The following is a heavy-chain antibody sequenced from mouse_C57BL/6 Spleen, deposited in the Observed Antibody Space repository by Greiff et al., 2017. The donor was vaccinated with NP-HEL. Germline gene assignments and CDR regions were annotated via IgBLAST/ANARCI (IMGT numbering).Heavy chain of an antibody. J-gene: IGHJ1*03. CDR1: GYAFSSYW. Sequence: QVQLQQSGAELVKPGASVKISCKASGYAFSSYWMNWVKQRPGKGLEWIGQIYPGDGDTNYNGKFKGKATLTADKSSSTAYMQLSSLTSEDSAVYFCARPYYGSSGWYFDVWGTGTTVTVSS. CDR2: IYPGDGDT. V-gene: IGHV1-80*01. CDR3: ARPYYGSSGWYFDV. D-gene: IGHD1-1*01.